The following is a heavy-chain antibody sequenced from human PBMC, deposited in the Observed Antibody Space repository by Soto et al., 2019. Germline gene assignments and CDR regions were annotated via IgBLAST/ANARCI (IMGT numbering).Heavy chain of an antibody. D-gene: IGHD6-6*01. Sequence: YWSWIRQPPGKGLEWMGIIYPGDSDTRYSPSFQGQVTISADKSISTAYLQWSSLKASDTAMYYCARQGNAAARGGYYYYGMDVWGQGTTVTVSS. CDR3: ARQGNAAARGGYYYYGMDV. J-gene: IGHJ6*02. CDR2: IYPGDSDT. V-gene: IGHV5-51*01. CDR1: YW.